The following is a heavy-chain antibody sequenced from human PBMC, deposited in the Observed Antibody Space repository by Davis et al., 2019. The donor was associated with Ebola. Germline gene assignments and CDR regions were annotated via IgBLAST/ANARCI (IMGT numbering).Heavy chain of an antibody. J-gene: IGHJ5*02. CDR1: GGSISSYY. D-gene: IGHD5-18*01. V-gene: IGHV4-59*08. CDR3: ARHWTAMVGFDWFDP. Sequence: AGSLRLSCTVSGGSISSYYWSWIRQPPGKGLEWIGYIYYSGSTNYNPSLKSRVTISVDTSKNQFSLKLSSVTAADTAVYYCARHWTAMVGFDWFDPWGQGTLVTVSS. CDR2: IYYSGST.